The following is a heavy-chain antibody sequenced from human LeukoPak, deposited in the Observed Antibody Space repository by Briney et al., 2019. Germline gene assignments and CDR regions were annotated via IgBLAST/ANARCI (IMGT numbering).Heavy chain of an antibody. J-gene: IGHJ6*03. CDR2: INPNSGGT. Sequence: GASVKVSCKASGYTFTGYYMHGVRPAPGQGLAWMGWINPNSGGTNYAQKLQGTVTMTTDTSTSTAYMELRSLRSDDTAVYYCARETTVVTYYYYYMDVWGKGTTVTVSS. CDR3: ARETTVVTYYYYYMDV. CDR1: GYTFTGYY. D-gene: IGHD4-23*01. V-gene: IGHV1-2*02.